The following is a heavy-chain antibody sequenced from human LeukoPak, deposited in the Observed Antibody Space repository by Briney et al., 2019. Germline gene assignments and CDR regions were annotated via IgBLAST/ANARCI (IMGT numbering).Heavy chain of an antibody. CDR1: GFTFSNYD. D-gene: IGHD4-11*01. CDR3: AKVATSLYDYSHPAY. CDR2: IRNDGTNK. V-gene: IGHV3-30*02. J-gene: IGHJ4*02. Sequence: PGGSLRLSCAASGFTFSNYDMHWVRQAPGKGLEWVAFIRNDGTNKNYADSVRGRFTISRDNSKSTLYLQMNSLRAEDTAVNYCAKVATSLYDYSHPAYWGQGTLVTVSS.